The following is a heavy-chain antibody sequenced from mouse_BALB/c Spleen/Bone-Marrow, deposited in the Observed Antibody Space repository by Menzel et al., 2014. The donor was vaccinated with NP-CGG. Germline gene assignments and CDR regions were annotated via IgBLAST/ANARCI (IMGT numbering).Heavy chain of an antibody. D-gene: IGHD1-1*01. CDR1: GYTFTNYW. Sequence: QVHVKQSGAELAKPGASVKMSCKASGYTFTNYWMHWVKQRPGQGLEWIGYINPSTGYTEYNQKFKDKATSTADKSSSTAYMQLSSLTSEDSAVYYCARIYYYGRDYWGQGTTFTVSS. V-gene: IGHV1-7*01. CDR3: ARIYYYGRDY. J-gene: IGHJ2*01. CDR2: INPSTGYT.